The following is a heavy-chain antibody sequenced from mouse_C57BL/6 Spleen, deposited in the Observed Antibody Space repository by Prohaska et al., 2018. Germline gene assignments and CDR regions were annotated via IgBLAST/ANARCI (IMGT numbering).Heavy chain of an antibody. V-gene: IGHV1-64*01. D-gene: IGHD1-1*01. CDR3: HYYGSSSHWYFDV. Sequence: VKQRPGQGLEWIGMIHPNSGSTNYNEKFKSKATLTVDKSSSTAYMQLSSLTSKDSAVYYCHYYGSSSHWYFDVWGTGTTVTVSS. CDR2: IHPNSGST. J-gene: IGHJ1*03.